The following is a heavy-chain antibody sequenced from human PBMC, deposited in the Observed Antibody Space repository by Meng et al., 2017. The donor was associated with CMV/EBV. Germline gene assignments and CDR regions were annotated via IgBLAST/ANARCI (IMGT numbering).Heavy chain of an antibody. CDR1: GFSFSAYS. CDR3: ARTNSQWELLRNPTIGAFDI. V-gene: IGHV3-21*01. Sequence: GESLKISCAASGFSFSAYSMNWVRQAPGKGLEWVSAVSSSSIYIYHADSVKGRFTISRDNAKNSLYLQMNSLGAEDTAVYYCARTNSQWELLRNPTIGAFDIWGQGTMVTVSS. CDR2: VSSSSIYI. D-gene: IGHD1-26*01. J-gene: IGHJ3*02.